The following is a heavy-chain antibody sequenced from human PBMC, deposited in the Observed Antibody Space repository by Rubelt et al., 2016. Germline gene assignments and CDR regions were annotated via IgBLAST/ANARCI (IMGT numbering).Heavy chain of an antibody. CDR2: VYWDGDK. D-gene: IGHD3-3*01. V-gene: IGHV2-5*02. Sequence: QITLKESGPTLVKPTQTLTLSCTFSGFSLTTRGLGVGWIRQPPGKALEWLALVYWDGDKRYSPFLKSRITITKDTSRNQVVLAMANMDPGDTATYECARLDFAARRVADYWGQGTLVTVSS. J-gene: IGHJ4*02. CDR3: ARLDFAARRVADY. CDR1: GFSLTTRGLG.